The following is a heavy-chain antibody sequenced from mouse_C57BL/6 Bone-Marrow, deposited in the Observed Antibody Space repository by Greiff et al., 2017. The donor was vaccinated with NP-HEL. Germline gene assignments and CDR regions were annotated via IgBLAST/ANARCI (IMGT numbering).Heavy chain of an antibody. CDR3: ARGIRRGFAY. V-gene: IGHV3-6*01. CDR2: IRYGGSN. CDR1: GYSITGGYY. Sequence: EVKLMESGPGLVKPSQSLSLTCSVTGYSITGGYYCNWIRQFLGKILEWMGYIRYGGSNNYNPSLKNRITITRDTSKNQFFLKLKSVTTEDTSTYYCARGIRRGFAYWGQGPRVTVSA. J-gene: IGHJ3*01.